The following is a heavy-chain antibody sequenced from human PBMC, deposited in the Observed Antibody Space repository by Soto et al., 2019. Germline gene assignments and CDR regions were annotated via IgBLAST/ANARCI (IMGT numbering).Heavy chain of an antibody. CDR3: AKAVWSDYYAPVLDS. D-gene: IGHD3-3*01. V-gene: IGHV3-9*01. CDR2: INWNSGTI. Sequence: EVQLVESGGGLVQPGTSLRLSCAVTGFNFDDYALHWVRQAPGEGLEWVSGINWNSGTIGYADSVKGRFTVSRDNAKKSLYLQMDSLRAEDTAFYYCAKAVWSDYYAPVLDSWGQGTLVTVSS. J-gene: IGHJ4*02. CDR1: GFNFDDYA.